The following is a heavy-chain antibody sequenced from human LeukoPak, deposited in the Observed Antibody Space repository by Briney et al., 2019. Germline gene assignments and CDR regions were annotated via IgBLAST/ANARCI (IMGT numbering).Heavy chain of an antibody. Sequence: ASVKVSCTASGYTFTSYGISWVRQAPGQGLEWMGWISAYNGNTNYAQKLQGRVTMTTDTSTSTAYMELRSLRSDDTAVYYCAAYDYGDYVVYWGQGTLVTVSS. J-gene: IGHJ4*02. V-gene: IGHV1-18*01. CDR3: AAYDYGDYVVY. CDR1: GYTFTSYG. D-gene: IGHD4-17*01. CDR2: ISAYNGNT.